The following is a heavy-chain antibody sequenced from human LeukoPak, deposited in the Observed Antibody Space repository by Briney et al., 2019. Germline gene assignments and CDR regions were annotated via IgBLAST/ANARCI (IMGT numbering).Heavy chain of an antibody. CDR3: ARSDIVATPYYFDY. J-gene: IGHJ4*02. CDR2: INPNSGGT. D-gene: IGHD5-12*01. V-gene: IGHV1-2*02. Sequence: GASVTVSCKAFGYTFTGYYMNWVRQAPGQGLEWMGWINPNSGGTNYAQTFQGRVTMTRDTSISTAYMELSRLRSDDTAVYYCARSDIVATPYYFDYWGQGTLVTVSS. CDR1: GYTFTGYY.